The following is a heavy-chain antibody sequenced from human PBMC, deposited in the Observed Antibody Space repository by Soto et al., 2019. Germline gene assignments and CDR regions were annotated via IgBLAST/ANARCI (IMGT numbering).Heavy chain of an antibody. CDR2: LFNSGST. Sequence: QVQLQESGPGLVKPSETLSLNCTVSNGSISNYYWSWIRQPPGEGLEWIGYLFNSGSTHYNPSLQSRVTMSVDTSKNQFSLRLTSVTAADTAIYFCARVSGGFRDNPVIIVFDYWGPGIVVTVSS. CDR3: ARVSGGFRDNPVIIVFDY. J-gene: IGHJ4*02. V-gene: IGHV4-59*01. D-gene: IGHD3-22*01. CDR1: NGSISNYY.